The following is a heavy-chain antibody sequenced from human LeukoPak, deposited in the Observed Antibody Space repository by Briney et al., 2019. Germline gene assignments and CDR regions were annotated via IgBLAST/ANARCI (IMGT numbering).Heavy chain of an antibody. CDR3: ATDDYDLRRGPFDP. CDR2: FDPEDGET. Sequence: ASVKVSCKVSGYTLTELSMHWVRQAPGKGLEWMGGFDPEDGETIYAQKFQGRVTMTEDTSTDTAYMELSSLRSEDTAVYYCATDDYDLRRGPFDPWSQGTLVTVSS. J-gene: IGHJ5*02. V-gene: IGHV1-24*01. CDR1: GYTLTELS. D-gene: IGHD3-3*01.